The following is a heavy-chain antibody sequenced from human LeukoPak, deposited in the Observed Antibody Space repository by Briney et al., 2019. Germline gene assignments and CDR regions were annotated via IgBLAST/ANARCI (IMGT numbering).Heavy chain of an antibody. J-gene: IGHJ4*02. Sequence: ASVKVSCKASGYTFTSYGISWVRQAPGQGLEWMGWISAYNGNTNYAQKLQGRVTMTTDTSTSTAYMELRSLRSDDTAVYYCARDSATVFGRSDYFDYWGQGTLVTVSS. CDR3: ARDSATVFGRSDYFDY. V-gene: IGHV1-18*01. D-gene: IGHD3-3*01. CDR2: ISAYNGNT. CDR1: GYTFTSYG.